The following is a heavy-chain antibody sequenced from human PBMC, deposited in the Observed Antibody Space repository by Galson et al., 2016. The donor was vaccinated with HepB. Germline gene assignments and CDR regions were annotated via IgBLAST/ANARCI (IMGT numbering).Heavy chain of an antibody. J-gene: IGHJ3*01. D-gene: IGHD2-15*01. V-gene: IGHV3-74*01. CDR3: ASGGYCSGGTCYPGGFDF. Sequence: SLRLSCAASGFSFSNFWMHWVRQDPGKGLVWVSRINSDGSGTYYADSVKGRFTISRDNANSTLYLHMNSLRVEDTAVYYCASGGYCSGGTCYPGGFDFWGHGSMVTVSS. CDR1: GFSFSNFW. CDR2: INSDGSGT.